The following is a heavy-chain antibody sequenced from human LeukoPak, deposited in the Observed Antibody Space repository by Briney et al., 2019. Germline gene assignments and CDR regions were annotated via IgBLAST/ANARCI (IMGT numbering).Heavy chain of an antibody. D-gene: IGHD3-22*01. V-gene: IGHV1-2*02. CDR3: ARPASITMIVVVPYYFDY. Sequence: ASVKVSCKASGYTFTGYYMHWVRQAPGQGLEWMGWINPNSGGTNYAQKLQGRVTMTTDTSTSTAYMELRSLRSDDTAVYYCARPASITMIVVVPYYFDYWGQGTLVTVSS. CDR2: INPNSGGT. J-gene: IGHJ4*02. CDR1: GYTFTGYY.